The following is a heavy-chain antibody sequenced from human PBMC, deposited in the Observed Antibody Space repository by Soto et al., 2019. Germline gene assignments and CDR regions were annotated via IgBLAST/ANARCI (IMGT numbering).Heavy chain of an antibody. CDR1: GGSISSYY. CDR3: ARRAAAGYHYYHLDV. Sequence: PSETLSLTCTVSGGSISSYYWSWIRQPPGKGLEWIGYIYYSGSTNYNPSLKSRVTISVDTSKNQFSLKLSSVTAADTAVYYCARRAAAGYHYYHLDVWGKGTTVIVSS. J-gene: IGHJ6*03. D-gene: IGHD6-13*01. CDR2: IYYSGST. V-gene: IGHV4-59*08.